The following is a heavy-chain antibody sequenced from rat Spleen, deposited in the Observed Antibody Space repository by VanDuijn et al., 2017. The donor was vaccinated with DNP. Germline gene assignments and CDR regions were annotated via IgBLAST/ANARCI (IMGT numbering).Heavy chain of an antibody. CDR1: GFTFSDYY. Sequence: EVQLVESGGGLVQPGRSLKLSCAASGFTFSDYYMAWVRQAPKKGLEWVASISYEGSSTYYGDSVKGRFTISRDNAKSTLYLQMNSLRSEDTATYYCASSGEDYGYNPGVMDAWGQGASVTVSS. CDR2: ISYEGSST. V-gene: IGHV5-22*01. D-gene: IGHD1-9*01. J-gene: IGHJ4*01. CDR3: ASSGEDYGYNPGVMDA.